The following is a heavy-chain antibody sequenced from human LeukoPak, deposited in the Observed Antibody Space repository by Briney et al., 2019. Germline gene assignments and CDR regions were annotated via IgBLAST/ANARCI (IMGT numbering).Heavy chain of an antibody. Sequence: GGSLRLSCAASGFTFSSYAMSWVRQAPGKGLEWVSSITTSGGSTSYADSVRGRFTVSRDNSKYTLYPQMNSLRAEDTALYYCVCYDNAAEYFHYWGQGTLVTVSS. CDR2: ITTSGGST. V-gene: IGHV3-23*01. CDR3: VCYDNAAEYFHY. J-gene: IGHJ1*01. CDR1: GFTFSSYA. D-gene: IGHD3-22*01.